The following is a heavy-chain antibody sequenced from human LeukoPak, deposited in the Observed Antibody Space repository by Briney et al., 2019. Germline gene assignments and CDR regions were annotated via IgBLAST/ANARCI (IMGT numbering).Heavy chain of an antibody. J-gene: IGHJ5*02. D-gene: IGHD2-2*01. Sequence: ASVKVSCKASGYTFTGYYMHWVRQAPGQGLEWMGWINPNSGGTNYAQKFQGRVTMTRDTSNSTAYMELSRLRSDDTAVYYCARAACSSTSCYSLNWFDPWGQGTLVTVSS. V-gene: IGHV1-2*02. CDR3: ARAACSSTSCYSLNWFDP. CDR1: GYTFTGYY. CDR2: INPNSGGT.